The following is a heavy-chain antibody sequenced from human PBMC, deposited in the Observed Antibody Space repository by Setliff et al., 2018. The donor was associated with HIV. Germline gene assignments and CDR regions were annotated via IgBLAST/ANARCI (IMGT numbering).Heavy chain of an antibody. CDR3: AKAELSSGRYYFDY. J-gene: IGHJ4*02. Sequence: LRLSCAASGFTFNTYAMNWVRQAPGKGLEWVSGISAGGGNTYYGDSVKGRLTISRDNSKNTLYLQMNSLRAEDTAVYYCAKAELSSGRYYFDYWGQGTLVTVSS. V-gene: IGHV3-23*01. CDR2: ISAGGGNT. D-gene: IGHD6-19*01. CDR1: GFTFNTYA.